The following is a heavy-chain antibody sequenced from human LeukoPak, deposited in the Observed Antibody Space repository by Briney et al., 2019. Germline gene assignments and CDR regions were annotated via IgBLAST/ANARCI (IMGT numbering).Heavy chain of an antibody. Sequence: SQTLSHTCTVSGGSISSGSYYWSWIRQPAGKGLEWIGRIYTSGSTNYNPSLKSRVTISVGTSKNQFSLKLSSVTAADTAVYYCARDQYEVEDDSSGYPYYYYYGMDVWGQGTTVTVSS. V-gene: IGHV4-61*02. CDR3: ARDQYEVEDDSSGYPYYYYYGMDV. CDR1: GGSISSGSYY. D-gene: IGHD3-22*01. J-gene: IGHJ6*02. CDR2: IYTSGST.